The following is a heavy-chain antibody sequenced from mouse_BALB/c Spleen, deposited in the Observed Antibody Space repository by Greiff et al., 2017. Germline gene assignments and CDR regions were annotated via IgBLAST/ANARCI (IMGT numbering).Heavy chain of an antibody. CDR2: ISSGSSTI. CDR3: ARGNYVSWFAY. Sequence: EVQGVESGGGLVQPGGSRKLSCAASGFTFSSFGMHWFRQAPEKGLEWVAYISSGSSTIYYADTVKGRFTISRDNPKNTLFLPMTSLRSEDTAMYYCARGNYVSWFAYWGQGTLVTVSA. CDR1: GFTFSSFG. J-gene: IGHJ3*01. D-gene: IGHD2-1*01. V-gene: IGHV5-17*02.